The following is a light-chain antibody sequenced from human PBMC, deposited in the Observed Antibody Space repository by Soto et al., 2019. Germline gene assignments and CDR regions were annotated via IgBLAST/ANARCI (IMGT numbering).Light chain of an antibody. CDR2: TNN. J-gene: IGLJ3*02. CDR1: SSNVGSNS. Sequence: QSVLTQPPSASGTPGQRVTISCSGSSSNVGSNSVTWYQQLPGTAPKLLMDTNNQRPSGVPDRFSGSKSGTSASLAISGLQSEDEADYYCAAWDDNLNGWVFGGGTQLTVL. V-gene: IGLV1-44*01. CDR3: AAWDDNLNGWV.